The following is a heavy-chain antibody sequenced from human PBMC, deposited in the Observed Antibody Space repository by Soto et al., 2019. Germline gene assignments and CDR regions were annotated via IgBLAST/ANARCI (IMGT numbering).Heavy chain of an antibody. D-gene: IGHD4-17*01. J-gene: IGHJ3*02. Sequence: GESLKISCKASGYTFPNYWIGWVRQMPGKGPERMGIVYPDDSTVRYNPTFQGQVTISADKSISTAFLQWSGLRASDTAMYYCARLRTSVTTGDVFDIWGRGTRVTVSS. CDR2: VYPDDSTV. CDR3: ARLRTSVTTGDVFDI. V-gene: IGHV5-51*01. CDR1: GYTFPNYW.